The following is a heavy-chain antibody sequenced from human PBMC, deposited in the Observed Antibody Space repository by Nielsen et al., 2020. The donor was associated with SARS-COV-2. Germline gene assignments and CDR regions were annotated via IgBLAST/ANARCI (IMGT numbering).Heavy chain of an antibody. Sequence: SETLSLTCAISGDSVSSNSAAWNWIRQSPSRGLEWLGRTYYRSKWYNDYAVSVKSRITINPDTSKNQFSLQLNSVTPEDTAVYYCARDCGGGDWNDDPNWFDPWGQGTLVTVSS. V-gene: IGHV6-1*01. CDR3: ARDCGGGDWNDDPNWFDP. J-gene: IGHJ5*02. D-gene: IGHD1-1*01. CDR2: TYYRSKWYN. CDR1: GDSVSSNSAA.